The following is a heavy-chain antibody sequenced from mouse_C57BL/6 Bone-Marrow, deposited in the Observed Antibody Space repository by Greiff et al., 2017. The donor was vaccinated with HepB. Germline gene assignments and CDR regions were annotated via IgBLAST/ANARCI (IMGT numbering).Heavy chain of an antibody. CDR1: GYTFTSYW. CDR3: ARDSNYEGWFAY. D-gene: IGHD2-5*01. V-gene: IGHV1-72*01. Sequence: QVQLQQPGAELVKPGASVKLSCKASGYTFTSYWMHWVKQRPGRGLEWIGRIDPNRGGTKYNEKFKSKATLTVDKPSSTAYMQLSSLTSEDSAVYYCARDSNYEGWFAYWGQGTLVTVSA. J-gene: IGHJ3*01. CDR2: IDPNRGGT.